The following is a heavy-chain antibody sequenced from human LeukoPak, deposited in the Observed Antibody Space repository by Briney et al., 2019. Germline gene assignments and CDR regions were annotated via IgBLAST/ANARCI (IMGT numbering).Heavy chain of an antibody. V-gene: IGHV3-11*06. CDR2: ISSSSSYT. CDR3: ARVALGDCSGGSCYSLYYYYYGMDV. CDR1: GFTLSASY. Sequence: TGRSLRLSCAAAGFTLSASYTSWIGQAPGKGLEWDSYISSSSSYTNYADSVKGRFTISRDNAKNSLYLQMNSLRAEDTAVYYCARVALGDCSGGSCYSLYYYYYGMDVWGNGTTVTVSS. J-gene: IGHJ6*04. D-gene: IGHD2-15*01.